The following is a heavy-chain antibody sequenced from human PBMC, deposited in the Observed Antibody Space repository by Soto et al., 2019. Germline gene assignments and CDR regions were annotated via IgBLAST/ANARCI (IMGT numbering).Heavy chain of an antibody. J-gene: IGHJ4*02. CDR1: VGTFSSYR. CDR3: ARDSGAKLRSS. CDR2: IVPIYRTA. Sequence: QVQLVQSGAEVKKPGSSVKVSCKASVGTFSSYRINWVRQAPGQWLEWVGGIVPIYRTADSAQKFQGRVTITADESARTAYMELRSLKSQDTAVYYCARDSGAKLRSSWGQGTLVTVSS. D-gene: IGHD6-19*01. V-gene: IGHV1-69*01.